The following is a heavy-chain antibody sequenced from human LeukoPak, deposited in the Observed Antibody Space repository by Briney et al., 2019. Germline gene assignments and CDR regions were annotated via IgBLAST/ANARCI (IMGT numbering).Heavy chain of an antibody. J-gene: IGHJ5*02. CDR1: GFTFSSYW. V-gene: IGHV3-7*01. CDR2: IKQDGSEK. D-gene: IGHD6-19*01. CDR3: ARYRHSSGWYVVSWFDP. Sequence: GGSLRLSCAASGFTFSSYWMSWVRQAPGKGLEWVANIKQDGSEKYYVDSVKGRFTISRDNAKNSLYLQMNSLRAEDTAVYYCARYRHSSGWYVVSWFDPWGQGTLVTVSS.